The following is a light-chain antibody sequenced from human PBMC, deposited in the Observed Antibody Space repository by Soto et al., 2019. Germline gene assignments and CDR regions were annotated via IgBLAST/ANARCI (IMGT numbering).Light chain of an antibody. CDR3: QQYGSSPFT. CDR2: GAS. V-gene: IGKV3-20*01. J-gene: IGKJ4*01. CDR1: QSVSSSF. Sequence: EIVLTQSPGTLSLSPGERATLSCRASQSVSSSFLACYKRKPGQAPRLPIYGASSRATGIPDRFRGSGSGTDFTLTISRLEPEDFAVYYCQQYGSSPFTFGGGTKVEIK.